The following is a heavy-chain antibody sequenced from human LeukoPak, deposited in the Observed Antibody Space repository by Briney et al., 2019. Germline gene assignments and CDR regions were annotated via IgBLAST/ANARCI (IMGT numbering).Heavy chain of an antibody. V-gene: IGHV3-33*08. D-gene: IGHD4-17*01. CDR1: GFTFSSFA. CDR3: ARDRSGDYVLDY. J-gene: IGHJ4*02. Sequence: GSLRLSCAASGFTFSSFAMHWVRQAPGKGLEWVAVIWYDGSNKYYADSVKGRFTISRDNSKNTLYLQMNSLRAEDTAVYYCARDRSGDYVLDYWGQGTLVTVSS. CDR2: IWYDGSNK.